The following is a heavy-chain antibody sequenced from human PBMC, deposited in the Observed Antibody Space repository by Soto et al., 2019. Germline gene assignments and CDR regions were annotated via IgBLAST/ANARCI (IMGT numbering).Heavy chain of an antibody. V-gene: IGHV3-7*03. CDR1: GFTLSDYW. CDR3: VKDGGYCSSTTCYSPRNHHFDS. Sequence: GGSLRLSCAASGFTLSDYWMSWVRQAPGKGPEWVANIKFDGSVKQYVDSVRGRFTISRDNSRNSLFLQMNSLRVGDTAVYYCVKDGGYCSSTTCYSPRNHHFDSWGQGTLVTVYS. J-gene: IGHJ5*01. D-gene: IGHD2-2*01. CDR2: IKFDGSVK.